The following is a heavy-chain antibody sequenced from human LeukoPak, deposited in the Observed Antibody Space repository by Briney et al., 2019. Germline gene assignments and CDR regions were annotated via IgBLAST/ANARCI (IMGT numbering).Heavy chain of an antibody. V-gene: IGHV3-64*01. CDR1: GFTFSSYA. Sequence: GGSLRLSCAASGFTFSSYAMHWVRQAPGKGLEYVSAISSNGGSTYYANSVKGRFTISRDNSKNTLYLQMGSLRAEDMAVYYCARVLAQYDFWSGPYYYYMDVWGKGTTVTVSS. CDR2: ISSNGGST. CDR3: ARVLAQYDFWSGPYYYYMDV. J-gene: IGHJ6*03. D-gene: IGHD3-3*01.